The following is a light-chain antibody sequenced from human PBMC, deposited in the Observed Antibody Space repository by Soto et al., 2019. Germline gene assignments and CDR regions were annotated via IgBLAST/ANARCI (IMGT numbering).Light chain of an antibody. J-gene: IGKJ1*01. V-gene: IGKV3-11*01. Sequence: IVWTHSPATLSFSPLYRSTPSFSSSQSASSFLAWYQQKPGQAPRLLIYDISNRATGIPARFSGSGSGTEFALTISSLQSEDFAIYHCQQYNNWPPTFGQGTKVDIK. CDR3: QQYNNWPPT. CDR2: DIS. CDR1: QSASSF.